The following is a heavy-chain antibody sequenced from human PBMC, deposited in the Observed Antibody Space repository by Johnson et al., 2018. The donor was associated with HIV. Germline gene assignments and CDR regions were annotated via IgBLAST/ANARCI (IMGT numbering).Heavy chain of an antibody. CDR1: GFTVSSNY. D-gene: IGHD6-6*01. J-gene: IGHJ3*02. V-gene: IGHV3-66*02. CDR3: ARDKGIAARPDAFEI. Sequence: VQLVESGGGLVQPGGSLRLSCAASGFTVSSNYISWVRQAPGKGLEWVSVIYSGGDTYYADSMRGRLTISRDNSKNTVYLQMNSLRAEDTAVYYCARDKGIAARPDAFEIWGQGTMVTVSS. CDR2: IYSGGDT.